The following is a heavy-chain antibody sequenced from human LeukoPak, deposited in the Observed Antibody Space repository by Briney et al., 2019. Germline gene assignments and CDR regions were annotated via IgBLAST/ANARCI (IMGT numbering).Heavy chain of an antibody. V-gene: IGHV4-38-2*02. D-gene: IGHD1-26*01. CDR2: IYHSGST. CDR3: AAKWELHAFDI. Sequence: PSETLSLTCTVSGYSISSGYYWGWIRQPPGNGLEWIGSIYHSGSTYYNPSLKSRVTISVDTSKNQFSLKLSSVTAADTAVYYCAAKWELHAFDIWGQGTMVTVSS. CDR1: GYSISSGYY. J-gene: IGHJ3*02.